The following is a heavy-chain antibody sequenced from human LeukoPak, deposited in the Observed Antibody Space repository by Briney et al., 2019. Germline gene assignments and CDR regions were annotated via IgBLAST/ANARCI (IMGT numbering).Heavy chain of an antibody. CDR2: ISAHNGKV. V-gene: IGHV1-18*04. D-gene: IGHD3-9*01. J-gene: IGHJ4*02. CDR1: GYTFTYYG. CDR3: SRLVDILTGPRKGYFDY. Sequence: GASVTVSCKASGYTFTYYGFAWVRQAPGQGLGWMGWISAHNGKVEYAQMFQGRVTLTTDTSTTTAYMELRGLRSDDTAVYYCSRLVDILTGPRKGYFDYWGQGTLVNVSS.